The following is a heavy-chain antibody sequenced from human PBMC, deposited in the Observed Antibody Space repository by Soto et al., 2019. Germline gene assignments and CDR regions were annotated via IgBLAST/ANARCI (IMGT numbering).Heavy chain of an antibody. D-gene: IGHD3-10*01. CDR3: TIQNARGVPDY. J-gene: IGHJ4*02. V-gene: IGHV3-15*07. CDR1: GFTFSNAW. Sequence: EVQLVESGGGLVKPGGSLRLSCAASGFTFSNAWMNWVRQAPGKGLEWVGRIKSKTDGGTTDYAAPVKGRFTISRDDSKNTLYLQMNSLKTDDTAVYYCTIQNARGVPDYWGQGTLVTVSS. CDR2: IKSKTDGGTT.